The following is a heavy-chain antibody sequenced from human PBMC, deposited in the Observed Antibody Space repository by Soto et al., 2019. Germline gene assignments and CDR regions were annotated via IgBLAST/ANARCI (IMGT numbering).Heavy chain of an antibody. Sequence: PSETLSLTCTVSGGSISSGGYYWSWIRQHPGKGLEWIGYIYYSGSTNYNPSLKSRATISVDTSKNQFSLKLSSVTAADTAVYYCARDRGGFYGSGSYYASDGMDVWGQGTTVTVSS. J-gene: IGHJ6*02. D-gene: IGHD3-10*01. CDR1: GGSISSGGYY. V-gene: IGHV4-61*08. CDR2: IYYSGST. CDR3: ARDRGGFYGSGSYYASDGMDV.